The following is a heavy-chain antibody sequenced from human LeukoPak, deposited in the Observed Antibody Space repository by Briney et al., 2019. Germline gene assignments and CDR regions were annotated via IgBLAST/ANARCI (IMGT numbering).Heavy chain of an antibody. V-gene: IGHV1-3*01. CDR1: GYTFTSYA. Sequence: ASVKVSCKASGYTFTSYAMHWVRQAPGQRLEWMGWINAGNGNTKYSQKFQGRVTITRDTSASTAYMELSSLRSEDTAVYYCAREEASIAAADLYNWFDPWGQGTLVTVSS. J-gene: IGHJ5*02. CDR2: INAGNGNT. CDR3: AREEASIAAADLYNWFDP. D-gene: IGHD6-13*01.